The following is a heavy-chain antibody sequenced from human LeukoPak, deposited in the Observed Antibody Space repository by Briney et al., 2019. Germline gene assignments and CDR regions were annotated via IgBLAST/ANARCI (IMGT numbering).Heavy chain of an antibody. J-gene: IGHJ3*01. D-gene: IGHD3-10*01. CDR3: ARGVYGSGSYSSPGFHAFDV. CDR2: IYHSGST. V-gene: IGHV4-4*02. Sequence: SGTLSLTCAVSGGSISSNNCWSWVRQPPGKGLEWIGEIYHSGSTDYNPSLESRVTISVDKSKNQFSLKLSSVTAADTPVYSRARGVYGSGSYSSPGFHAFDVWGQGTMVTVSS. CDR1: GGSISSNNC.